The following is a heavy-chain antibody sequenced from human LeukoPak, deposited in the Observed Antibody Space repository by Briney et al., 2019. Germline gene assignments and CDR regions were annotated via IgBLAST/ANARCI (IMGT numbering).Heavy chain of an antibody. Sequence: PGGSLRLSCAASGFTFSSYAMSWVRQAPGKGLEWVSAISGSGGSTYYADSVKGRFTISRDNSKNTLYLQMNSLRAEDTAVYYCAKDRFPGGGYSKAPSTPFDYWGQGTLVTVSS. CDR2: ISGSGGST. CDR3: AKDRFPGGGYSKAPSTPFDY. J-gene: IGHJ4*02. V-gene: IGHV3-23*01. D-gene: IGHD4-23*01. CDR1: GFTFSSYA.